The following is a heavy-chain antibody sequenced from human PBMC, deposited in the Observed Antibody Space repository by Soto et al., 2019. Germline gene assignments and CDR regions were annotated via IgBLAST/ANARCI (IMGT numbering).Heavy chain of an antibody. Sequence: ASVKVSCXASGYTFTSYALHWVRQAPGQRLECMGWINAGNGNTKYSQKFQDRVTITRDTSASTAYMELSSLRSEDTAVYYCAREVVYYASGTSLNYPMDVWGQGTTVTVSS. D-gene: IGHD3-10*01. J-gene: IGHJ6*02. CDR3: AREVVYYASGTSLNYPMDV. CDR1: GYTFTSYA. V-gene: IGHV1-3*01. CDR2: INAGNGNT.